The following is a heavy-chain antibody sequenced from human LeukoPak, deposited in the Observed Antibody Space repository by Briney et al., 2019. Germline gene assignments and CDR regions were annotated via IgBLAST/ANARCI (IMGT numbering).Heavy chain of an antibody. Sequence: GGSLRLSCAASGFTFSSYAMSWVRQAPGKGLEWVSGISGSGGSTYYADSVKGRFTISRDNSKNTVYLQMNSLRAEDTAVYYCAKKEALYCSGGNCYYFDYWGQGTLVTVSS. V-gene: IGHV3-23*01. CDR2: ISGSGGST. CDR1: GFTFSSYA. D-gene: IGHD2-15*01. J-gene: IGHJ4*02. CDR3: AKKEALYCSGGNCYYFDY.